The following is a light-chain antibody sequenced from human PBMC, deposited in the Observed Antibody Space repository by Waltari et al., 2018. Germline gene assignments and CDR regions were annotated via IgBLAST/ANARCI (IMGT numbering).Light chain of an antibody. Sequence: QSALTQPASVSGSPGQSITISCPGTSSAIGGFNYVSWYQQLQGKPPSLMIYDLTNRPSGVSNRVSGSKSGNTASLTISGLQPEDESISYCSSYTTSSLAHVLFGGGTKLTVL. CDR2: DLT. CDR1: SSAIGGFNY. CDR3: SSYTTSSLAHVL. V-gene: IGLV2-14*03. J-gene: IGLJ3*02.